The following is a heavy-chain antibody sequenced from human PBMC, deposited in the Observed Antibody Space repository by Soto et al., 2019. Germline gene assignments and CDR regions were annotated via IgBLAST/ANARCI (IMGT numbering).Heavy chain of an antibody. J-gene: IGHJ4*02. CDR2: INPTSGKT. CDR1: GYTFTTYY. D-gene: IGHD2-15*01. CDR3: ARDLRCSDGSCYTTFDS. V-gene: IGHV1-46*01. Sequence: QVQLVQSGAEVKEPGASVKLSCKASGYTFTTYYMHWVRQAPGQGLEWMGIINPTSGKTGYARKFPGRVTMTGDTSTSTVYMELRSLTSEDTAVYFCARDLRCSDGSCYTTFDSWGQGALVTVSS.